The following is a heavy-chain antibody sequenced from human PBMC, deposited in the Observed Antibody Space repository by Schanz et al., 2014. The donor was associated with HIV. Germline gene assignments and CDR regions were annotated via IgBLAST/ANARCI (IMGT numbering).Heavy chain of an antibody. CDR2: ISYDGRNK. CDR3: AKDRNWYDSKYRGKGNYYYFYGMDF. Sequence: VQLLESGGGLVQPGGSLRLSCAASGFTFSTYGMHWVRQAPGKGLEWVAVISYDGRNKYYADSVKGRFTISRDNSKNTLNLQMKSLRVEDTAVYYCAKDRNWYDSKYRGKGNYYYFYGMDFWGQGTTVTVSS. V-gene: IGHV3-30*18. J-gene: IGHJ6*02. CDR1: GFTFSTYG. D-gene: IGHD3-22*01.